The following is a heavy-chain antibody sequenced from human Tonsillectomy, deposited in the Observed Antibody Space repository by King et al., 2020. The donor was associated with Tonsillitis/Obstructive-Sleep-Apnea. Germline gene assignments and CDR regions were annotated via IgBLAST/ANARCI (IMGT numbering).Heavy chain of an antibody. J-gene: IGHJ4*02. D-gene: IGHD6-19*01. Sequence: VQLVESGAEVKKPGESLKISCKGSGYIFTSSWIGWVRQIPGGGLEWMGIIYPGDADIKYNPSFEGQVTISADKSNNTAYLQWSSLKASDTAMYYCVKHASSGWYGDNWGQGTLVTVSS. CDR2: IYPGDADI. CDR3: VKHASSGWYGDN. V-gene: IGHV5-51*01. CDR1: GYIFTSSW.